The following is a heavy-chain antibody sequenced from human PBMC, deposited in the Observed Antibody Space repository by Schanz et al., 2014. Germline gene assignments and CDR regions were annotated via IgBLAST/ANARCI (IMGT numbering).Heavy chain of an antibody. Sequence: GQLVESGGGVVQPGKSLRLSCATSGFIFRSFGIHWVRQAPGKGLEWVSYVSRSTPDIYYADSVKGRFTMSRDNAKNSVFLQMNSLRAEDTAVYYCVRERTNYGGNSYFFDHWGQGTLVTVSS. CDR1: GFIFRSFG. CDR2: VSRSTPDI. V-gene: IGHV3-48*01. J-gene: IGHJ4*02. CDR3: VRERTNYGGNSYFFDH. D-gene: IGHD2-21*02.